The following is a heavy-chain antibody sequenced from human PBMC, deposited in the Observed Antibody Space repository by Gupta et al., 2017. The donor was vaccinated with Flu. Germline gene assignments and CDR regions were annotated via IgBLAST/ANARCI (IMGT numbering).Heavy chain of an antibody. CDR3: ARGFFLFFEH. V-gene: IGHV4-59*01. CDR1: VGAISCDY. D-gene: IGHD3-3*01. Sequence: ETRALPCSISVGAISCDYWSWIRQSPGKGLEWIGYLFNSEGTNYNPSLKSRVTISVDSSKNPFSLNLSSVTAAYTAGYYCARGFFLFFEHWGPGALVAVSS. CDR2: LFNSEGT. J-gene: IGHJ4*02.